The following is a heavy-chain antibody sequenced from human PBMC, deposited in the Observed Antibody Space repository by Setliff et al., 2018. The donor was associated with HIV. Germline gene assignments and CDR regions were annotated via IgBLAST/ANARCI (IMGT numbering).Heavy chain of an antibody. D-gene: IGHD5-12*01. V-gene: IGHV3-13*03. CDR2: IGTAGDT. J-gene: IGHJ4*02. CDR3: ARDWRSGYDLNFDY. CDR1: GFTFSSFD. Sequence: PGGSLRLSCAACGFTFSSFDMHWVRQATGKGLEWVSAIGTAGDTYYAGSVKGQFTISRENAKNSLYLQMNSLRAEDTAMYYCARDWRSGYDLNFDYWGQGTLVTVSS.